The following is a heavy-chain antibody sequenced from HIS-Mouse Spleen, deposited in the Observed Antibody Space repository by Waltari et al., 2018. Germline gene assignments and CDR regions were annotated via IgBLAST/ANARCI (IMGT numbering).Heavy chain of an antibody. CDR3: ARGDCTNGVCYEYFQH. Sequence: QVQLVQSGAEVKKPGASVKVSCKASGYTFTSYYMHWVRQATGQGLGWMGIINPSGGTTRYEKKFQGGVTMTRETSTSTVYMELSSLRSEDTAVYYCARGDCTNGVCYEYFQHWGQGTLVTVSS. V-gene: IGHV1-46*01. CDR2: INPSGGTT. CDR1: GYTFTSYY. J-gene: IGHJ1*01. D-gene: IGHD2-8*01.